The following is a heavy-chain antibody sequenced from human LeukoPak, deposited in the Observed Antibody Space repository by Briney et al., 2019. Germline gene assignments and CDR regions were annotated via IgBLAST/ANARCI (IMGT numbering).Heavy chain of an antibody. J-gene: IGHJ4*02. V-gene: IGHV1-2*06. CDR3: ARTSITWIQLVDY. CDR2: INPNSGGT. CDR1: GYTFTGYY. Sequence: GASVKVSCKASGYTFTGYYMHWVRQAPGQGLEWMGRINPNSGGTNYAQKFQGRVTMTRDTSISRDYMELSRLRSDDTAVYYCARTSITWIQLVDYWGQGTPVTVSS. D-gene: IGHD5-18*01.